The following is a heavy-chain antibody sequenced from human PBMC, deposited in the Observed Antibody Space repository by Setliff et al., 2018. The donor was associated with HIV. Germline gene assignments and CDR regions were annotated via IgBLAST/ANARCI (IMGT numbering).Heavy chain of an antibody. CDR3: AKDHATSSWFTALLDY. D-gene: IGHD6-13*01. CDR1: GFTFRNAW. J-gene: IGHJ4*02. CDR2: IKSKSDGGTT. V-gene: IGHV3-15*01. Sequence: GGSLRLSCAVSGFTFRNAWMSWVRQAPGKGLEWVGRIKSKSDGGTTDHAAPVKGRFTISRDDSKNTLYLQMNSLRAEDTAVYYCAKDHATSSWFTALLDYWGQGALVTVSS.